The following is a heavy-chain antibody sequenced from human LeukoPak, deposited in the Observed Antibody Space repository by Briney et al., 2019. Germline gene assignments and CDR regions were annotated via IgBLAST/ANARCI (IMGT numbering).Heavy chain of an antibody. CDR2: ISAYNCNT. V-gene: IGHV1-18*01. Sequence: GASVKVSCKASGYTFTSYGISWVRQAPGQGLEWMGWISAYNCNTNYAQKLQGRVTMTTDTSTSTAYMELRSLRSDATAVYYCARVRHCSGGSCYPHNWFDPWGQGTLVTVSS. CDR1: GYTFTSYG. D-gene: IGHD2-15*01. J-gene: IGHJ5*02. CDR3: ARVRHCSGGSCYPHNWFDP.